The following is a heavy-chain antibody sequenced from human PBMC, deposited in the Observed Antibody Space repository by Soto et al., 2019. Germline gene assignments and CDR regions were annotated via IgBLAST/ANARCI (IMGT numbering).Heavy chain of an antibody. CDR1: GGTFSSYA. CDR2: IIPIFGTA. Sequence: QVQLVQSGAEVKKPGSSVKVSCKASGGTFSSYAISWVRQAPGQGLEWMGGIIPIFGTANYAQKFQGRVTITADESTSTADMELSSLRSEDTAVYYCARADGAYCGGDCYSYYYYGMDVWGQGTTVTVSS. J-gene: IGHJ6*02. V-gene: IGHV1-69*01. CDR3: ARADGAYCGGDCYSYYYYGMDV. D-gene: IGHD2-21*02.